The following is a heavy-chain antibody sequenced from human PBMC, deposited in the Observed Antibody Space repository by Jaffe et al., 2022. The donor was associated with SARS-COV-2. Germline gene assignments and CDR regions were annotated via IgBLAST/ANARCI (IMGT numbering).Heavy chain of an antibody. D-gene: IGHD2-2*01. CDR2: ILGSGDDT. J-gene: IGHJ4*02. CDR3: AKGMGYCTTTTCQNDYFDY. Sequence: EVQLLESGGGLVQPGGSLRLSCAASGFTFAGYAITWVRQAPGKGLEWVSTILGSGDDTFYADSVKGRFTISRDNSKNTLYLQMNSLRAEDTAIYYCAKGMGYCTTTTCQNDYFDYWGQGTLVTVSS. V-gene: IGHV3-23*01. CDR1: GFTFAGYA.